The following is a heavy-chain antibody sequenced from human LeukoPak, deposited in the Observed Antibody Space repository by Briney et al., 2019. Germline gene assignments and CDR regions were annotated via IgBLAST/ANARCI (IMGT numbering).Heavy chain of an antibody. D-gene: IGHD6-6*01. V-gene: IGHV4-39*01. CDR3: ARGYIAARPAGSLFDY. Sequence: SETLSLTCTVSGGSISSSSYYWGWIRQPPGKGLEWIGSIYYSGSTYYNPSLKSRVTISVDTSKNQFSLKLSSVTAADTAVYYCARGYIAARPAGSLFDYWGQGTLVTVSS. J-gene: IGHJ4*02. CDR1: GGSISSSSYY. CDR2: IYYSGST.